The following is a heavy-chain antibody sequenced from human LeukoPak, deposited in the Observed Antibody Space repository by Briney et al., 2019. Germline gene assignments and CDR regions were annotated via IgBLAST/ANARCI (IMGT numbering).Heavy chain of an antibody. CDR3: AKVTRYSSSSGAFDY. D-gene: IGHD6-6*01. V-gene: IGHV3-23*01. J-gene: IGHJ4*02. Sequence: PGGSLRLSCAASGFTFSSYAMSWVRQAPGKGLEWVSAISGGSTYYADSVKGRFTISRDNSKNTLYLQMNSLRAEDTAVYYCAKVTRYSSSSGAFDYWGQGTLVTVSS. CDR1: GFTFSSYA. CDR2: ISGGST.